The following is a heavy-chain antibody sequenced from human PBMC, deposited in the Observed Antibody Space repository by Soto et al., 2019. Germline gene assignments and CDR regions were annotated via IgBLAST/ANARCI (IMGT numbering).Heavy chain of an antibody. CDR3: ATXGWRIPDY. V-gene: IGHV3-21*01. CDR2: ISGRSSYI. J-gene: IGHJ4*02. Sequence: GGSLRLSCVASGISFNNYTMNWVRQAPGKGLEWISSISGRSSYIYYGGSLKGRFSISRDNNKKSLYLQMNSLRADDTAVYYSATXGWRIPDYWGQGVLVTVSS. CDR1: GISFNNYT.